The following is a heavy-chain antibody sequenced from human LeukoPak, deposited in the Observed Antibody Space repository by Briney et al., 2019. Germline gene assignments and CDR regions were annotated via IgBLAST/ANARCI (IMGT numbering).Heavy chain of an antibody. V-gene: IGHV4-59*10. J-gene: IGHJ4*02. CDR1: GGSFSGYF. D-gene: IGHD3-10*01. CDR2: IYTSGST. Sequence: SETLSLTRAVYGGSFSGYFWSWIRQPAGKGLEWIGRIYTSGSTNYNPSLKSRVTMSVDTSKNQFSLKLSSVTAADTAVYYCARAGNYYGSGSYFGYWGQGTLVTVSS. CDR3: ARAGNYYGSGSYFGY.